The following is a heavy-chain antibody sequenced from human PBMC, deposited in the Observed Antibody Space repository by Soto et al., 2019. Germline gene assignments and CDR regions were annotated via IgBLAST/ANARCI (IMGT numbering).Heavy chain of an antibody. CDR3: AKAGYSGYDLLGFDY. D-gene: IGHD5-12*01. J-gene: IGHJ4*02. V-gene: IGHV3-23*01. CDR2: ISGSGGST. Sequence: GGSLRLSCAASGFTFSSYAMSWVRQAPGRGLEWVSAISGSGGSTYYADSVKGRFTISRDNSKNTLYLQMNSLRAEDTAVYYCAKAGYSGYDLLGFDYWGQGTLVTVSS. CDR1: GFTFSSYA.